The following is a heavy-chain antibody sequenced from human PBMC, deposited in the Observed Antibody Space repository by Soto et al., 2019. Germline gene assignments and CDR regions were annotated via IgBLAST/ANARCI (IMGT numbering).Heavy chain of an antibody. J-gene: IGHJ3*02. CDR3: ARGSVLRYFDWLLSAGDAFDI. D-gene: IGHD3-9*01. Sequence: ASVKVSCKASGYTFTSYGISWVRQAPGQGLEWMGWISAYNGNTNYAQKLQGRVTMTTDTSTSTAYMELRSLRSDDTAVYYCARGSVLRYFDWLLSAGDAFDIWGQGTMVT. V-gene: IGHV1-18*01. CDR1: GYTFTSYG. CDR2: ISAYNGNT.